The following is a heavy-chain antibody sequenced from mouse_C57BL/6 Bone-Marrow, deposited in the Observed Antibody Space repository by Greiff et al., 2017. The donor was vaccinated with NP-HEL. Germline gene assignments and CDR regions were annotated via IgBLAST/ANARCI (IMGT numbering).Heavy chain of an antibody. CDR2: INPYNGGT. V-gene: IGHV1-19*01. Sequence: VQLQQSGPVLVKPGASVKMSCKASGYTFTDYYMNWVKQSHGKSLEWIGVINPYNGGTSYNQKFKGKATLTVDKSSSTAYMELNSLTSEDSAVYYCARWLPPGYYFDYWGQGTTLTVSS. CDR1: GYTFTDYY. J-gene: IGHJ2*01. CDR3: ARWLPPGYYFDY. D-gene: IGHD2-2*01.